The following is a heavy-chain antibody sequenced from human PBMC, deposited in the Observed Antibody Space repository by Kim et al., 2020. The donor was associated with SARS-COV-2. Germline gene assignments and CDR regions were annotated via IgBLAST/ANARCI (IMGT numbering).Heavy chain of an antibody. J-gene: IGHJ4*02. V-gene: IGHV3-33*01. Sequence: PDSVKGRITITGDNSKDTLYLQMNSLSAEDTALYYCARERGDGYNFVNYWGQGTLVTVSS. CDR3: ARERGDGYNFVNY. D-gene: IGHD5-12*01.